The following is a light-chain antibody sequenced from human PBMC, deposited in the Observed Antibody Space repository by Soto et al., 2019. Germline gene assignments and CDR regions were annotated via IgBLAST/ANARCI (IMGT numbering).Light chain of an antibody. Sequence: DIVMTQSPLSLPVTPGEPASSSCRSSQSLLNSNGYNYLDWYLQKPGQSPQLLIYLGSNRASGVPDRFSGSGSGTDFTLTISSLQPEDFATYYCQQLNSYPLTFGGGTKGDIK. CDR2: LGS. V-gene: IGKV2-28*01. CDR1: QSLLNSNGYNY. J-gene: IGKJ4*01. CDR3: QQLNSYPLT.